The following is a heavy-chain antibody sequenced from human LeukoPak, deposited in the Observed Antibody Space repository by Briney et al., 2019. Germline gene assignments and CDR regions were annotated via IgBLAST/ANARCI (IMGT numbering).Heavy chain of an antibody. Sequence: GASVKVSCKASGYTFTGCYMHWVRQAPGQGLEWMGWINPNSGGTNYAQKFQGRVTMTRDTSISTAYMELSRLRSDDTAVYYCATDHTEGIAAAVGAFDIWGQGTMVTVSS. V-gene: IGHV1-2*02. D-gene: IGHD6-13*01. CDR1: GYTFTGCY. J-gene: IGHJ3*02. CDR2: INPNSGGT. CDR3: ATDHTEGIAAAVGAFDI.